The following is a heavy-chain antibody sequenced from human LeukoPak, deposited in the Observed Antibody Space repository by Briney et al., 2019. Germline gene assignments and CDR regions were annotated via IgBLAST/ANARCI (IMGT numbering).Heavy chain of an antibody. D-gene: IGHD2-15*01. CDR1: GFTFSSYG. CDR2: INSDGSST. J-gene: IGHJ3*02. CDR3: ARGGYCSGGSCFVFAFDI. V-gene: IGHV3-74*01. Sequence: PGRSLRLSCAASGFTFSSYGMHWVRQAPGKGLVWVSRINSDGSSTSYADSVKGRFTISRVNAKNTLYLQMNSLRAEDTAVYYCARGGYCSGGSCFVFAFDIWGQGTMVTVSS.